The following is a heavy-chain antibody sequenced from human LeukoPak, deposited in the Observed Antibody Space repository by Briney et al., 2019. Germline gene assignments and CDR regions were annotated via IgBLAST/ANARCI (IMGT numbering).Heavy chain of an antibody. Sequence: GGSLRLSCAASGFTFSSYSMNWVRQAPGKGLEWVSSISSSSSYIYYADSVKGRFTISRDNAKNSLYPQMNSLRAEDTAVYYCASYGPRGFDYWGQGTLVTVSS. CDR2: ISSSSSYI. J-gene: IGHJ4*02. D-gene: IGHD3-10*01. V-gene: IGHV3-21*01. CDR3: ASYGPRGFDY. CDR1: GFTFSSYS.